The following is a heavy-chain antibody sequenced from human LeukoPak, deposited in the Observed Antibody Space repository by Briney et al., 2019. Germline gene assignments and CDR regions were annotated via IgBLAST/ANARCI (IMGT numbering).Heavy chain of an antibody. CDR1: GFTFSNYA. V-gene: IGHV3-23*01. Sequence: GGSLRLSCAASGFTFSNYAMSWVRQAPGKGPEWVSAISGSGGITYYADSVKGRFTISRDYSKNTLYLQMNSLRAEDTAVYYCAKALVGATTSLYYYYMDVWGKGTTVTVSS. CDR2: ISGSGGIT. CDR3: AKALVGATTSLYYYYMDV. D-gene: IGHD1-26*01. J-gene: IGHJ6*03.